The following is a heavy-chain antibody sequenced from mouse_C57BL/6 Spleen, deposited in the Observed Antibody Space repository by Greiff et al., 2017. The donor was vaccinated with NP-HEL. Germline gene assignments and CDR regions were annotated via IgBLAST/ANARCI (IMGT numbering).Heavy chain of an antibody. CDR1: GFNIKDYY. V-gene: IGHV14-2*01. D-gene: IGHD4-1*01. CDR2: IDPEDGET. Sequence: EVNVVESGAELVKPGASVKLSCTASGFNIKDYYMHWVKQRTEQGLEWIGRIDPEDGETKYAPKFQGKATITADTSSNTAYLQLSSLTSEDTAVYYCARSPLTGTRYAMDYWGQGTSVTVSS. CDR3: ARSPLTGTRYAMDY. J-gene: IGHJ4*01.